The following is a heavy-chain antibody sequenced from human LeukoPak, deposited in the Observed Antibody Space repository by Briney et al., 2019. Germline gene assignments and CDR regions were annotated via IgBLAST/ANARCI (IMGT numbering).Heavy chain of an antibody. CDR2: INPNSGGT. V-gene: IGHV1-2*02. CDR3: ARTLVRGVIAPGY. J-gene: IGHJ4*02. CDR1: GYTFTGYY. Sequence: ASVTVSCKASGYTFTGYYLHWVRQAPGQGLEWMGWINPNSGGTNYAQKFQGRVTMTRDTSISTAYMELSRLRSDDTAVYYCARTLVRGVIAPGYWGQGTLVTVSS. D-gene: IGHD3-10*01.